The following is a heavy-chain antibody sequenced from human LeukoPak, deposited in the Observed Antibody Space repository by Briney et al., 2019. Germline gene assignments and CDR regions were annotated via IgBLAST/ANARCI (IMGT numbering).Heavy chain of an antibody. J-gene: IGHJ4*02. D-gene: IGHD5-12*01. V-gene: IGHV3-23*01. CDR2: ISGSGGST. Sequence: PGGSLRLSCAASGFTFSSYAMSWVRQAPGKGLEWVSAISGSGGSTYHADSVKGRFTISRDNSKNTLYLQMNSLRAEDTAVYYCAKGRGYSGMLQYWGQGTLVTVSS. CDR3: AKGRGYSGMLQY. CDR1: GFTFSSYA.